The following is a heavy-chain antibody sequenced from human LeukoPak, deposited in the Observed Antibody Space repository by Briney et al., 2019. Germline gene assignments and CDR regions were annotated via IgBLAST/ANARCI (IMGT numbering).Heavy chain of an antibody. CDR1: GGSISSYY. D-gene: IGHD5-18*01. Sequence: SETLSLTCTVSGGSISSYYWSWIRQPPGKGLEWIGYIYYSGSTNYNPSLKSRVTISVDTSKNQFSLKLSSVTAADTAVYYCSSSTAMALFDYWGQGTLVTVSS. J-gene: IGHJ4*02. V-gene: IGHV4-59*01. CDR2: IYYSGST. CDR3: SSSTAMALFDY.